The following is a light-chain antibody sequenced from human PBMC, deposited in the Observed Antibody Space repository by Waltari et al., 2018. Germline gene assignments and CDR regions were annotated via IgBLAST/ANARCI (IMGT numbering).Light chain of an antibody. CDR2: AVS. V-gene: IGLV2-14*03. Sequence: QSALTQPASVSGSPGQSITISCTGTSNDVGGYGYVSWYQQSPGRAPKLIIYAVSYRPSGISSRVSGSKSGNTASLTISGLQADDEADYYCSSHTSTVPHVFGTGTRVTV. J-gene: IGLJ1*01. CDR1: SNDVGGYGY. CDR3: SSHTSTVPHV.